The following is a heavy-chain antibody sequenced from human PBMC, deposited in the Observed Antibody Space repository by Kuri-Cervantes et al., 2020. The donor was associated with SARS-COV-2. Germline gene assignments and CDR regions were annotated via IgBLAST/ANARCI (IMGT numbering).Heavy chain of an antibody. CDR2: IDPSDSYT. CDR3: ARRLEPTYYYDSSGYYYVFYYYGMDV. J-gene: IGHJ6*02. Sequence: GGSLRLPCKGSGYSFTSYWISWVRQMPGKGLEWMGRIDPSDSYTNYSPSFQGHVTISADKSISTAYLQWSSLKASDTAMYYCARRLEPTYYYDSSGYYYVFYYYGMDVWGQGTTVTVSS. V-gene: IGHV5-10-1*01. CDR1: GYSFTSYW. D-gene: IGHD3-22*01.